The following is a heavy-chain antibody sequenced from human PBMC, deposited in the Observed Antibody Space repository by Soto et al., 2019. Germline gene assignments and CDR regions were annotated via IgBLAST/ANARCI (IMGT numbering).Heavy chain of an antibody. CDR1: GFIFSTHD. J-gene: IGHJ4*02. CDR2: ISYDGSNE. D-gene: IGHD3-22*01. CDR3: AKGRDSSGYYYAY. Sequence: GGSLRLSCAASGFIFSTHDMHWVRQAPGKGLEWVAPISYDGSNEYYAGSVKGRFTISRDISKNTLCLQMNSLRPEDTAVYYCAKGRDSSGYYYAYWGQGALVTVS. V-gene: IGHV3-30*18.